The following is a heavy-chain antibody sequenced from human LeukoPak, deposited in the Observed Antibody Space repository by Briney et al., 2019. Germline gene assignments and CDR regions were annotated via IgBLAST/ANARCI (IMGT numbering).Heavy chain of an antibody. Sequence: GGSLRLSCAASGFTFSSYVMTWVRQAPGKGLEWVSAISGSGGTTYHRDSVKGRFTISRDNAKNSLYLQMNSLRAEDTAVYYCARDPVVRGNFDYWGQGTLVTVSS. D-gene: IGHD3-10*01. V-gene: IGHV3-23*01. CDR2: ISGSGGTT. CDR3: ARDPVVRGNFDY. J-gene: IGHJ4*02. CDR1: GFTFSSYV.